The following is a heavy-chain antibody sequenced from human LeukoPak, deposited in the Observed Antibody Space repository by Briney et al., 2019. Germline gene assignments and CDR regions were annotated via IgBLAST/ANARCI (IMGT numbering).Heavy chain of an antibody. CDR3: ARVGRLGSSSWYKDY. D-gene: IGHD6-13*01. Sequence: EPGRSLRLSCAASGFTFSSYSMNWVRQAPGKGLEWVSYISSSSSTIYYADSVKGRFTISRDNAKNSLYLQMNSLRAEDTAVYYCARVGRLGSSSWYKDYWGQGTLVTVSS. CDR2: ISSSSSTI. V-gene: IGHV3-48*01. J-gene: IGHJ4*02. CDR1: GFTFSSYS.